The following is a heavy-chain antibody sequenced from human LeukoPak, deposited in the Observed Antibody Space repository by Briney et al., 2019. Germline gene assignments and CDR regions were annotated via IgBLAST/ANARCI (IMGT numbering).Heavy chain of an antibody. CDR3: AGERLKRHYYDSSGQNYYYYGMDV. J-gene: IGHJ6*02. V-gene: IGHV1-2*04. Sequence: ASVKVSCKASGYTFTGYYMHWVRQAPGQGLEWMGWINPNSGGTNYAQKFQGWVTMTRDTSISTAYMELSRLRSDDTAVYYCAGERLKRHYYDSSGQNYYYYGMDVWGQGTTVTVSS. CDR2: INPNSGGT. CDR1: GYTFTGYY. D-gene: IGHD3-22*01.